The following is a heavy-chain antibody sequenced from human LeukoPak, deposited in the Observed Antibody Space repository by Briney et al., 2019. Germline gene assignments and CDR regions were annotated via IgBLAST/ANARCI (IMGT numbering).Heavy chain of an antibody. CDR2: INPNSGGT. Sequence: ASVKVSCKASGYTFTGYYMHWVRQAPGQGLEWMGWINPNSGGTNYAQKFQGRVTMTRDTSISTAYLELRSLRSDDTAVYYCARDDRVDTAMANPSPYYYGMDVWGQGTTVTVSS. D-gene: IGHD5-18*01. J-gene: IGHJ6*02. CDR1: GYTFTGYY. V-gene: IGHV1-2*02. CDR3: ARDDRVDTAMANPSPYYYGMDV.